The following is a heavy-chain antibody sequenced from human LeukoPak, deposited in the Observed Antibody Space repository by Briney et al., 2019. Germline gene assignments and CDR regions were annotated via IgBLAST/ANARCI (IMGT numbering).Heavy chain of an antibody. V-gene: IGHV3-23*01. Sequence: PGGSLRLSCAASGFTFSSYAMSWVRQAPGKGLEWASAISGSGGSTYYADSVKGRFTISRDNSKNTLYLQMNSLRAEDTAVYYCAKEEIVVVPAAMGGGYYFDYWGQGTLVTVSS. D-gene: IGHD2-2*01. CDR3: AKEEIVVVPAAMGGGYYFDY. CDR2: ISGSGGST. J-gene: IGHJ4*02. CDR1: GFTFSSYA.